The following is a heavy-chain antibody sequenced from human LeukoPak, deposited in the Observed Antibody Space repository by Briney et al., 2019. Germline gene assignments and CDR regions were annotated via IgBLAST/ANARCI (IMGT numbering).Heavy chain of an antibody. Sequence: GGSLRLSCAASGFTFTSYWMTWVRQAPGKGLERVANIKQDGSEKHSVDSVKGRFTISRDNAKNSLYLQMNSLRAEDTAMYYCARWSGSRHSVDYWGQGTLVTVSS. D-gene: IGHD1-26*01. CDR3: ARWSGSRHSVDY. V-gene: IGHV3-7*04. J-gene: IGHJ4*02. CDR1: GFTFTSYW. CDR2: IKQDGSEK.